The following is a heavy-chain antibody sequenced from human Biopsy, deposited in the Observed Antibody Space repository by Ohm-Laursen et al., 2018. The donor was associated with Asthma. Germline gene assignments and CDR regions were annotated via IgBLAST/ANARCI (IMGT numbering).Heavy chain of an antibody. CDR2: VYYYGTQ. J-gene: IGHJ5*02. D-gene: IGHD6-19*01. CDR3: ARHWSGNGWQDMYNYFDP. Sequence: GTLSLTCSVSGDSISTANNWRWIRQHPGKRLEWIGSVYYYGTQYYNPPPMGRLTISEDTSKNQFSLNQGSVTAADTAVYYCARHWSGNGWQDMYNYFDPWGRGTLVTVSS. V-gene: IGHV4-38-2*02. CDR1: GDSISTANN.